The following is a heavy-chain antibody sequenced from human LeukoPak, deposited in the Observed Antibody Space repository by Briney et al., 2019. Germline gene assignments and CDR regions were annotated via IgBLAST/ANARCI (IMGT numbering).Heavy chain of an antibody. CDR3: AKGESITSAWFDS. CDR2: ISSDEINE. D-gene: IGHD5-24*01. CDR1: GFSFRSYG. J-gene: IGHJ5*01. V-gene: IGHV3-30*18. Sequence: GRSLSLSCAASGFSFRSYGMHWARQAPGKGLEWVAVISSDEINEYYADSVKGRFTISRDNSKNTLYLQINSLRGEDTAVYYCAKGESITSAWFDSWGQGTLVTVSS.